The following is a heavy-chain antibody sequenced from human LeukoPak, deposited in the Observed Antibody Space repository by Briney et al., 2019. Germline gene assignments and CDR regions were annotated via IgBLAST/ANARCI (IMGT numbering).Heavy chain of an antibody. CDR1: GFXFSDYS. Sequence: GGSLRLSCAASGFXFSDYSINWVRQAPGKGLQWVAVISYDGTNKYYADSVKGRFTISRDNSKNTMYLQMNSLRAEDTAMYYCARAPMSYDSSGFGGAFDIWGQGTLVTVSS. CDR2: ISYDGTNK. D-gene: IGHD3-22*01. V-gene: IGHV3-30*03. CDR3: ARAPMSYDSSGFGGAFDI. J-gene: IGHJ3*02.